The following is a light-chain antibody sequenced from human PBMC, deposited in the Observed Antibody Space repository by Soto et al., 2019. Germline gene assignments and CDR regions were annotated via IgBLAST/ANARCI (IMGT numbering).Light chain of an antibody. J-gene: IGKJ2*01. CDR3: HQYGSSPYT. V-gene: IGKV3-20*01. CDR2: GAS. Sequence: EIVLTQSPGTLSLSPGEGATLSCRASQSVSNNYLGWYQQKPGQAPRLLIYGASNRATGIPDRFSGSGSGTDFTLTITRLEPEDFTMLYCHQYGSSPYTFGQGTKLEIK. CDR1: QSVSNNY.